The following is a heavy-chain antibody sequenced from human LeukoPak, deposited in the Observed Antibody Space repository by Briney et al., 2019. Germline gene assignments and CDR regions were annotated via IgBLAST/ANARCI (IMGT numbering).Heavy chain of an antibody. J-gene: IGHJ4*02. Sequence: GGSLRLSCAASGFTFANYAMSWVRQGPGKGLEWVSTISGSGGSTYYADSVKGQFTISRDNSKNTLFLQMNSLRADDTAVYFCAKDQKSIAATGYDYWGQGTLVTVSS. CDR3: AKDQKSIAATGYDY. D-gene: IGHD6-13*01. CDR2: ISGSGGST. V-gene: IGHV3-23*01. CDR1: GFTFANYA.